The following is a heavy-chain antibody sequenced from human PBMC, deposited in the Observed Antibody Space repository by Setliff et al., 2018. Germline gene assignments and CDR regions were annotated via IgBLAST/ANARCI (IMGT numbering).Heavy chain of an antibody. CDR2: ISSGSISTT. Sequence: PGESLTISCAASGFTFSIYSMNWLRQAPGKGLEWVSYISSGSISTTHCADSVRGRFTVSRDNAKNTLYLEMDNLRAEDSAVYYCARRGTTAFDFWGLGTLVTVS. J-gene: IGHJ4*02. V-gene: IGHV3-48*01. CDR1: GFTFSIYS. D-gene: IGHD4-4*01. CDR3: ARRGTTAFDF.